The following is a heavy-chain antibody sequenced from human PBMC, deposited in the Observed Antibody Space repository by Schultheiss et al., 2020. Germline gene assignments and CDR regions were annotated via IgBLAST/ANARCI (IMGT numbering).Heavy chain of an antibody. CDR3: ARVREGGDHWFDP. J-gene: IGHJ5*02. CDR2: IYYTGST. CDR1: GGSISSGGYY. V-gene: IGHV4-61*08. D-gene: IGHD2-21*02. Sequence: SETLSLTCTVSGGSISSGGYYWSWIRQHPGKGLEWIGYIYYTGSTTYSPSLKSRVTISVDTSKNQFSLKLSSVTAADTAVYYCARVREGGDHWFDPWGQGTLVTVSS.